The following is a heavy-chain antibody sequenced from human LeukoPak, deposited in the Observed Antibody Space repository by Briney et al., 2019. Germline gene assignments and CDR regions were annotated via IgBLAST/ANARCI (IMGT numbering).Heavy chain of an antibody. CDR1: GFTFSSYG. V-gene: IGHV3-30*02. CDR3: AKDGRITIFGVVILFDY. CDR2: IRCDGSNK. D-gene: IGHD3-3*01. J-gene: IGHJ4*02. Sequence: PGGSLRLSCAASGFTFSSYGMHWVRQAPGKGLEWVAFIRCDGSNKYYADSVKGRFTISRDNSKSTLYLQMNSLRAEDTAVYYCAKDGRITIFGVVILFDYWGQGTLVPVSS.